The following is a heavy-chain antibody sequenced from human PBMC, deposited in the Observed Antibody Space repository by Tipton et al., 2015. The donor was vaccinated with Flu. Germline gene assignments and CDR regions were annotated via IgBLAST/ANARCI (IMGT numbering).Heavy chain of an antibody. V-gene: IGHV4-39*07. D-gene: IGHD5-18*01. J-gene: IGHJ6*02. CDR1: GDSISSSSYY. CDR3: ARDRSDPSGYNSGLPLYYYYYYGMDV. CDR2: IYYSGST. Sequence: TLSLTCTVSGDSISSSSYYWGWIRQPPGKGLEWIGSIYYSGSTYYNPSLKSRVTISVDTSKNQFSLKLSSVTAADTAVYYCARDRSDPSGYNSGLPLYYYYYYGMDVWGQGTTVTVSS.